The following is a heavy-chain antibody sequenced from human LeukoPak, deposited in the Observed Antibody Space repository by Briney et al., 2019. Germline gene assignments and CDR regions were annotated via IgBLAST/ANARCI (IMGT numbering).Heavy chain of an antibody. CDR3: ASNMATGTSAFDY. CDR1: GYTFTGYA. V-gene: IGHV1-3*01. Sequence: ASVKVSRTASGYTFTGYAMHWVRQAPGQRLEWMGWINAGNGNTKYSQKFQGRVTITRDTSASTAYMELSSLRSEDTAVYYCASNMATGTSAFDYWGQGTLVTVSS. D-gene: IGHD5-24*01. CDR2: INAGNGNT. J-gene: IGHJ4*02.